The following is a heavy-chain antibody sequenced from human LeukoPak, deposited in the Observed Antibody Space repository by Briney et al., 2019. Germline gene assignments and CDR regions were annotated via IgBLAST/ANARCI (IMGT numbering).Heavy chain of an antibody. D-gene: IGHD6-19*01. V-gene: IGHV1-2*02. CDR3: ARAVAGTRGLVQAKYYFDY. CDR2: INPNSGGT. CDR1: GYTFTGYY. Sequence: ASVKVSCKASGYTFTGYYMHWVRQAPGQGLEWMGWINPNSGGTNYAQKFQGRVTITTDESTSTAYMELSSLRSEDTAVYYCARAVAGTRGLVQAKYYFDYWGQGTLVTVSS. J-gene: IGHJ4*02.